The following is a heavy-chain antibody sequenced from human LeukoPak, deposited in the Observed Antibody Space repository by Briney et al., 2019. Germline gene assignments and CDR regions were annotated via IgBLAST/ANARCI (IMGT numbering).Heavy chain of an antibody. CDR3: ATTIYCSSTSCPGYYYYYGMDV. Sequence: SVKVSCKASGGTFSSYAISWVRQAPGQGLEWMGGIIPIFGTANYAQKFQGRVTMTRDTSTSTVYMELSSLRSEDTAVYYCATTIYCSSTSCPGYYYYYGMDVWGQGTTVTVSS. CDR1: GGTFSSYA. J-gene: IGHJ6*02. V-gene: IGHV1-69*05. CDR2: IIPIFGTA. D-gene: IGHD2-2*01.